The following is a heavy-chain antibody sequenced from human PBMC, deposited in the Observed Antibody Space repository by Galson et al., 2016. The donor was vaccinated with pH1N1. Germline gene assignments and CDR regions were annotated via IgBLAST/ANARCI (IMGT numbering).Heavy chain of an antibody. J-gene: IGHJ4*02. CDR1: GFSFSTYA. Sequence: SLRLSCAASGFSFSTYAVTWVRQAAGKGLEWVSSISGGGGSTYYADSVKGRFTISRDNSKSTLYLQRSSLRAEGTAVYYWAKSHYDDYVGHFDYWGQGTLVTVSS. D-gene: IGHD4-17*01. V-gene: IGHV3-23*01. CDR3: AKSHYDDYVGHFDY. CDR2: ISGGGGST.